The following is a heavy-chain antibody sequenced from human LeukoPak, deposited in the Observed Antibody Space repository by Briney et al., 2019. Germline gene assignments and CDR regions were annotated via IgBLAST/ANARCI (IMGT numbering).Heavy chain of an antibody. J-gene: IGHJ4*02. CDR2: ISSSGGTI. Sequence: GGSLRLSCAASGFTFSDYYMSWIRQAPGKGLEWVSYISSSGGTIFYADSVKGRFTISRDNAKNSLYLQMNSLRVEDTAVYYCARVYYDSSGYYPFDYWGQGTLVTVSS. D-gene: IGHD3-22*01. CDR1: GFTFSDYY. V-gene: IGHV3-11*01. CDR3: ARVYYDSSGYYPFDY.